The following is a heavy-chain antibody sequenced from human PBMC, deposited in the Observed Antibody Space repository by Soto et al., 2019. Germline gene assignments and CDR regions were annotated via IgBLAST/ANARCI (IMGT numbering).Heavy chain of an antibody. V-gene: IGHV1-58*01. CDR3: AADRTGYCSGGSCYNDYYYYYGMDV. CDR1: GFTFTSSA. Sequence: SVKVSCKASGFTFTSSAVQWVRQARGQRLEWIGWIVVGSGNTNYAQKFQERVTITRDMSTSTAYMELSSLRSEDTAVYYCAADRTGYCSGGSCYNDYYYYYGMDVWGQGTTVTVSS. CDR2: IVVGSGNT. J-gene: IGHJ6*02. D-gene: IGHD2-15*01.